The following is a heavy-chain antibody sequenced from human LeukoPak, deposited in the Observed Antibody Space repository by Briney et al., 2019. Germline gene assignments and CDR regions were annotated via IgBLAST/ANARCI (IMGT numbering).Heavy chain of an antibody. CDR2: ISYDGSNK. CDR1: GFTFSSSW. CDR3: AREGSSSSFDY. J-gene: IGHJ4*02. Sequence: GGSLRLSCAASGFTFSSSWMTWVRQAPGKGLEWVAIISYDGSNKYYADSVKGRFTISRDNSKNTLYLQMNSLRTEDTAVYFCAREGSSSSFDYWGQGTLVTVSS. D-gene: IGHD6-13*01. V-gene: IGHV3-30-3*01.